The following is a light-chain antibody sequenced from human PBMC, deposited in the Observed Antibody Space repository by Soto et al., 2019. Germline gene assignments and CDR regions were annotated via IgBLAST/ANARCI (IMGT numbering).Light chain of an antibody. CDR3: QQRSNWPQT. V-gene: IGKV3D-20*02. CDR2: GAS. Sequence: PVERVTLSCRSSQSVSSSYLTWYQQKPGQAPRLLIYGASTRATSIPARFSGSGSGTDFTLTISSLQPEDFAVYYCQQRSNWPQTFGQGTKVDIK. CDR1: QSVSSSY. J-gene: IGKJ1*01.